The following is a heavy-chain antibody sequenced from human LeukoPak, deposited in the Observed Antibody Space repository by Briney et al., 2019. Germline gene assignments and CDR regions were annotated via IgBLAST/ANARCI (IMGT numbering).Heavy chain of an antibody. CDR2: IIPIFGTA. D-gene: IGHD6-13*01. CDR3: AREESISSSWYYFDY. V-gene: IGHV1-69*13. Sequence: ASVRVSCKASGGTFSSYAISWVRQAPGQGLEWMGGIIPIFGTANYAQKFQGRVTITADESTSTAYMELSSLRSEDTAVYYCAREESISSSWYYFDYWGQGTLVTVSS. J-gene: IGHJ4*02. CDR1: GGTFSSYA.